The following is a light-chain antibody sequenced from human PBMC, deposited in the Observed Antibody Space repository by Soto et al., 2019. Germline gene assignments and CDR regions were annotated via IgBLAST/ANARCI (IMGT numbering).Light chain of an antibody. CDR1: SSDVGGYNL. V-gene: IGLV2-14*01. Sequence: QSALTQPASVSGSPGQSITISCTGTSSDVGGYNLVSWYQQYPDKAPKLMIFDVNTRPSGVSNRFSGSKSGNTASLSISALQAEDEAAYYCSSYKSSSTLPYVFGTGTKLTVL. J-gene: IGLJ1*01. CDR2: DVN. CDR3: SSYKSSSTLPYV.